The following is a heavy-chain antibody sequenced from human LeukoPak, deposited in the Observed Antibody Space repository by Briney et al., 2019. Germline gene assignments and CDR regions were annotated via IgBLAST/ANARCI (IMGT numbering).Heavy chain of an antibody. J-gene: IGHJ4*02. CDR2: IYYSGST. V-gene: IGHV4-31*03. CDR3: ERSAVTSHHDY. Sequence: SETLSLTCTVSGGSISSGGYYWSWIRQHPGKGLEWIGYIYYSGSTYYNPSLKSRVTISVDTSKNQFSLKLSSVTAADTAVYYCERSAVTSHHDYWGQGTLVTVSS. CDR1: GGSISSGGYY. D-gene: IGHD4-17*01.